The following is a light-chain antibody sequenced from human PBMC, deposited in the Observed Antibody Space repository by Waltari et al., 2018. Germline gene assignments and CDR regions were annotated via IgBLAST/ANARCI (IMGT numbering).Light chain of an antibody. V-gene: IGKV3-20*01. CDR1: QTVRTPY. Sequence: EIVLTQSPGTLSLSPGERATLSCRPSQTVRTPYLAWYQQKPGQAPTLLIYDTSSRATGIPDRFSGSGSGTDFSLTISSLEPEDFAVYYCQQYDISPLTFGGGTKVETK. CDR2: DTS. J-gene: IGKJ4*01. CDR3: QQYDISPLT.